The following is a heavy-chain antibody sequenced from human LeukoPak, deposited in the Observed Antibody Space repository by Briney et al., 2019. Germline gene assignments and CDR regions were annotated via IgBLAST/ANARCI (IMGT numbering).Heavy chain of an antibody. CDR3: ARILWNYYYMDV. J-gene: IGHJ6*03. V-gene: IGHV4-30-4*08. Sequence: SQTLSLTCTVSGGSISSGDYYWSWIRQPPGKGLEWIGYIYYGGSTYYNPSLKSRVTISVDTSKNQFSLKLISVTAADTAVYYCARILWNYYYMDVWGKGTTVTVSS. CDR2: IYYGGST. D-gene: IGHD3-3*01. CDR1: GGSISSGDYY.